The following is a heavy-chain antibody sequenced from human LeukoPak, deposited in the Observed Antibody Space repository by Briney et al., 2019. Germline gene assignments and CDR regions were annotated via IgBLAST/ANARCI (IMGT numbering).Heavy chain of an antibody. CDR3: ARDRLRFVY. CDR2: IYYSGNT. CDR1: GGSISYYY. J-gene: IGHJ4*02. V-gene: IGHV4-59*01. Sequence: SETLSLTCTVSGGSISYYYWSWIRQPPGTGLEWIGYIYYSGNTNYNPSLKSRVTISVDTSKNQFSLKLSSVTAADTAVYYCARDRLRFVYWGQGTLVTVSS.